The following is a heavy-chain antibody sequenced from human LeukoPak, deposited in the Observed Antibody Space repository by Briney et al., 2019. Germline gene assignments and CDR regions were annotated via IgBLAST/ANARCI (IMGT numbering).Heavy chain of an antibody. J-gene: IGHJ4*02. Sequence: GGSLRLSCAASGFTFSSYWMSWVRQAPGKGLEWVANIKQDGSEKYYVDSVKGRCTISRDNAKNSLYLQMNSLRAEDTAVYYCARAQYYDIYYFDYWGQGTLVTVSS. CDR1: GFTFSSYW. V-gene: IGHV3-7*01. D-gene: IGHD3-22*01. CDR3: ARAQYYDIYYFDY. CDR2: IKQDGSEK.